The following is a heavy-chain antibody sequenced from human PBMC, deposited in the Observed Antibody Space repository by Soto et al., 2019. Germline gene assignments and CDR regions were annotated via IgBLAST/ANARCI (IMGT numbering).Heavy chain of an antibody. J-gene: IGHJ6*02. Sequence: ASVKVSCKASGYTFTNYAMHWVRQAPGQRLEWMGWINAGNGNTKYSQKFQGRVTITRDTSASTAYMELSSLRSEDTAVYYCARDLVVHFGVVILLLAPSYYGMDVWGQGTTVTVSS. V-gene: IGHV1-3*01. CDR1: GYTFTNYA. CDR2: INAGNGNT. D-gene: IGHD3-3*01. CDR3: ARDLVVHFGVVILLLAPSYYGMDV.